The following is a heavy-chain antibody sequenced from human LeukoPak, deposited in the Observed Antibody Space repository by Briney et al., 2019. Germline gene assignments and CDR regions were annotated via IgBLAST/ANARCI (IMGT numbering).Heavy chain of an antibody. CDR3: AKEYDSRGYYFDY. CDR2: ISGSGGNT. Sequence: GGSLRLSCAASGSIFSNYGMSWVRQAPGKGLEWVSAISGSGGNTYNADSVKGRFTISRDNSKNTLPLQMNSLRAEDTAVYYCAKEYDSRGYYFDYWGQGTLVTVSS. V-gene: IGHV3-23*01. J-gene: IGHJ4*02. CDR1: GSIFSNYG. D-gene: IGHD3-22*01.